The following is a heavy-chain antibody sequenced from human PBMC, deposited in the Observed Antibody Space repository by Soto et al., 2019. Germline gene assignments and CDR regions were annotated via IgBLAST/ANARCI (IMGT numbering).Heavy chain of an antibody. CDR3: ARGRGWWVY. Sequence: QVQLQQWGAGLLKPSETLSLTCAVYGGSFSGYYWSWIRQPPGKGLEWIGEINHSGSTNYNPSLKRRVTISVDTSKDQFSLKLSSVTAADTAVYYCARGRGWWVYWGQGTLVTVSS. CDR2: INHSGST. V-gene: IGHV4-34*01. D-gene: IGHD6-19*01. J-gene: IGHJ4*02. CDR1: GGSFSGYY.